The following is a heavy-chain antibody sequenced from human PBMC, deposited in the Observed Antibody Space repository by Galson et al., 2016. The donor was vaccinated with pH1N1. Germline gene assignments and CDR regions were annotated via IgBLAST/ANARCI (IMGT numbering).Heavy chain of an antibody. V-gene: IGHV5-51*01. CDR3: ARQSTCSGGSCSPDS. CDR1: GYTFSHSW. Sequence: QSGAEVTKPGESLKISCKASGYTFSHSWIGWVRQRPGRGLEWMGVVFPGDSDTRYSPSLQGHVIISAYKSINTASLQWGSRKASDTAVYYCARQSTCSGGSCSPDSWGQGTLVTVS. CDR2: VFPGDSDT. D-gene: IGHD2-15*01. J-gene: IGHJ4*02.